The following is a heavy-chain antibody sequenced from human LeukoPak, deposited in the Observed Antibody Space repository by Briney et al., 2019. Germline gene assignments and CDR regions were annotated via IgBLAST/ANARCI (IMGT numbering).Heavy chain of an antibody. V-gene: IGHV4-59*08. CDR1: GGSISSYY. CDR2: IYYTGAT. CDR3: AKYGGSGLVIDY. Sequence: SETLSLTCTVSGGSISSYYWTWIRQPPGKGLEWIGYIYYTGATSYNPSLKSRVTISVDTSKNQFSLKLTSVTAADTAVYYCAKYGGSGLVIDYWGQGTLVTVSS. J-gene: IGHJ4*02. D-gene: IGHD6-19*01.